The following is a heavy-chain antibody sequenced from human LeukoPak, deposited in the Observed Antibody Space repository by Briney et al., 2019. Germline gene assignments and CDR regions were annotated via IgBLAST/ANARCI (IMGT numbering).Heavy chain of an antibody. V-gene: IGHV3-53*01. Sequence: GGSLRLSCAASGFTVSSNYMSWVRQAPGKGLEWVSVIYSGGSTYYADSMKGRFTISRDNAKNSLYLQMNSLRAEDTAVYYCARGHGVVPASDDPFDIWGQGTMVTVSS. CDR2: IYSGGST. CDR3: ARGHGVVPASDDPFDI. D-gene: IGHD2-2*01. CDR1: GFTVSSNY. J-gene: IGHJ3*02.